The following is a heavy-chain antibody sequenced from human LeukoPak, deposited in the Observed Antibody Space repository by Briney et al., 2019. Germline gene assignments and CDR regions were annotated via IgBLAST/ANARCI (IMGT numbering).Heavy chain of an antibody. CDR1: GYSFTDYY. Sequence: ASVKVSCKTSGYSFTDYYIHWVRQAPGQGLECMGWINPNGDETVYAQNFQGRVTMTRDTSISTAYMELHWLQSDDSAVYYCARVRYRLAETYIDYWGQGTLVTVSS. V-gene: IGHV1-2*02. CDR2: INPNGDET. CDR3: ARVRYRLAETYIDY. J-gene: IGHJ4*02. D-gene: IGHD3-16*01.